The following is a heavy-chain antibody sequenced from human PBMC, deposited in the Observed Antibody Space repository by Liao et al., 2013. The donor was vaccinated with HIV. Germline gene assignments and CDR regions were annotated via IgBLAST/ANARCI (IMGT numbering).Heavy chain of an antibody. V-gene: IGHV4-61*02. Sequence: QVQLQESGPGLVKPSQTLSLTCTVSGGSISSGSYYWSWIRQAAGKGLEWIGRIYATGSTNYNPSLKSRVTISVDTSKNQFSLKLSSVTAADTAVYYCARDSTGSRSGYYFLDYWGQGTLVTVSS. CDR2: IYATGST. J-gene: IGHJ4*02. CDR3: ARDSTGSRSGYYFLDY. D-gene: IGHD3-22*01. CDR1: GGSISSGSYY.